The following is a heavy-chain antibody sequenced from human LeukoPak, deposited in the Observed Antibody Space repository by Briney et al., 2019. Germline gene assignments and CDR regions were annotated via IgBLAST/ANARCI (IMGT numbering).Heavy chain of an antibody. Sequence: SETLSLTCTVSGGSISSYYWSWIRQPPGKGLEWIGYIYYSGSTNYNPSLKSRVTISVDTSKNQFSLKLSSVTAADTAVYYCARDAPYYDFWSGGPDYYGMDVWGQGTTVTVSS. V-gene: IGHV4-59*01. D-gene: IGHD3-3*01. CDR3: ARDAPYYDFWSGGPDYYGMDV. CDR1: GGSISSYY. J-gene: IGHJ6*02. CDR2: IYYSGST.